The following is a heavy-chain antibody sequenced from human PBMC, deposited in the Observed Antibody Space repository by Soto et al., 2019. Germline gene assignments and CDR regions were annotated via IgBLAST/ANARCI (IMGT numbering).Heavy chain of an antibody. D-gene: IGHD2-2*01. V-gene: IGHV3-23*01. J-gene: IGHJ4*02. Sequence: EVQLLESGGGLVQPGGSLRLSCAASGFTFSSYAMSWVRQAPGKGLEWVSAISGSGGSTYYADSVKGRFTISRDNSKNTLYLQMNSLRAEDTAVYYCAKDLNCSSTSCYEMEYWGQGTLVTVSS. CDR1: GFTFSSYA. CDR2: ISGSGGST. CDR3: AKDLNCSSTSCYEMEY.